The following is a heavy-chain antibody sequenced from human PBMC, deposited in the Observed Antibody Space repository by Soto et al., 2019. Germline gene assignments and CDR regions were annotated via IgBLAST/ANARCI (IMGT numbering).Heavy chain of an antibody. CDR1: GGTFSSYA. CDR2: IIPIFGTA. V-gene: IGHV1-69*13. J-gene: IGHJ6*02. CDR3: ASSIAAAGTPFWYYYYGMDV. D-gene: IGHD6-13*01. Sequence: GASVKVSCKASGGTFSSYAISWVRQAPGQGLEWMGGIIPIFGTANYAQKFQGRVTITADESTSTAYMELSSLRSEDTAVYYCASSIAAAGTPFWYYYYGMDVWGQGTPVTVSS.